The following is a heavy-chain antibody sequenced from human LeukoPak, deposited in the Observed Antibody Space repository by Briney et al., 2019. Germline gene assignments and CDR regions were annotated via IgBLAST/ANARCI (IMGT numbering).Heavy chain of an antibody. CDR1: GGSISSYY. D-gene: IGHD4-17*01. Sequence: PSETLSLTCTVSGGSISSYYWSWIRQPPGKGLEWIGYIYYSGSTNYNPSLTSRVTISVDTSKNQFSLKLSSVTAADTAVYYCARGTVLTQRYFDYWGQGTLVTVSS. CDR2: IYYSGST. V-gene: IGHV4-59*01. CDR3: ARGTVLTQRYFDY. J-gene: IGHJ4*02.